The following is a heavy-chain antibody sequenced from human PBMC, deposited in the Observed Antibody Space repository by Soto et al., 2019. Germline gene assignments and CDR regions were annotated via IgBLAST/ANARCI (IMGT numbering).Heavy chain of an antibody. V-gene: IGHV3-48*03. D-gene: IGHD6-6*01. CDR3: ARATYSSSYYFDS. Sequence: GGSMRIARAASGLTFSSFEMNWVRQAPGKGLEWVSKIGSSGSTIWYADSVKGRFTISRDNAKNSLYLQMNSLRGEDTAVYYCARATYSSSYYFDSWAQGTLVSLYS. J-gene: IGHJ4*02. CDR1: GLTFSSFE. CDR2: IGSSGSTI.